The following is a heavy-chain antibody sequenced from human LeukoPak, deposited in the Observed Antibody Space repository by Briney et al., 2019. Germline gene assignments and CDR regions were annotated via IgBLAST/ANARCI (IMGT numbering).Heavy chain of an antibody. CDR2: ISYDGSNK. Sequence: GRSLRLSCAASGFTFSSYAMHWVRQAPGKGLEWVAVISYDGSNKSYADSVKGRFTISRDNSKNTLYLQMNSLRAEDTAVYYCARETHKVDWGWYYDSSGYYSFDYWGQGTLVTVSS. V-gene: IGHV3-30-3*01. J-gene: IGHJ4*02. D-gene: IGHD3-22*01. CDR3: ARETHKVDWGWYYDSSGYYSFDY. CDR1: GFTFSSYA.